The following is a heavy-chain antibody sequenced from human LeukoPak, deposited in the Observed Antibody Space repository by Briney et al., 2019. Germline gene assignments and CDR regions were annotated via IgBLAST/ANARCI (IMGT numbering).Heavy chain of an antibody. V-gene: IGHV1-18*01. CDR3: ARDVYSSGPFDY. CDR2: ISAYNGNT. Sequence: GASVKVSCKASGGTFSSYAISWVRQAPGQGLEWMGWISAYNGNTNYAQKLQGRVTMTTDTSTSTAYMELRSLRSDDTAVYYCARDVYSSGPFDYWGQGTLVTVSS. CDR1: GGTFSSYA. D-gene: IGHD6-19*01. J-gene: IGHJ4*02.